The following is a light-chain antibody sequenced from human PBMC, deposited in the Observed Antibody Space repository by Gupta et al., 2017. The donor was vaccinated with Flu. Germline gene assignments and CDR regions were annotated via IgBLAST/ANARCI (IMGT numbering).Light chain of an antibody. CDR1: CSHIGAGYD. J-gene: IGLJ3*02. Sequence: SVLTRPPSVSGPPGLLVTNSCTGICSHIGAGYDVDWYQQLPGTAPKLLIYGNSNRRSGVPDRFSGSKSGTSASIAITGLQAEDEADYYCQSYDSSLSGSGVFGGGTKLTAL. V-gene: IGLV1-40*01. CDR3: QSYDSSLSGSGV. CDR2: GNS.